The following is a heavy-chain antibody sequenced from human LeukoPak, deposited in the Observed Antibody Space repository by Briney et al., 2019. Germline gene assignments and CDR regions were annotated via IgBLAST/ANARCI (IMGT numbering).Heavy chain of an antibody. D-gene: IGHD6-6*01. CDR2: ISWNSGSI. CDR1: GFTFDDYA. V-gene: IGHV3-9*01. Sequence: GGSLRLSCAASGFTFDDYAMHWVRQAPGKGLEWVSGISWNSGSIGYADSVKGRFTISRDNAKNSLYLQMNSLRADDTAVYYCARDRPRSPVDYWGQGTLVTVSS. J-gene: IGHJ4*02. CDR3: ARDRPRSPVDY.